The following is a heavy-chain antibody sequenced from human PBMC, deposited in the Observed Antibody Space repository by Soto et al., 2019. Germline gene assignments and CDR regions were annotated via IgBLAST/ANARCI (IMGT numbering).Heavy chain of an antibody. D-gene: IGHD2-8*01. Sequence: QVQLVQSGAEVKKPGASVKVSCKASGYTFTSYGISWVRQAPGQGLEWMGWISAYNGNTNYAQKLQGRVTMTTDTSTSTAYMELRSLRSDDTAVYYCARVYEYCTTGVCFPERGSFDYWGQGTLVTVSS. V-gene: IGHV1-18*01. CDR3: ARVYEYCTTGVCFPERGSFDY. J-gene: IGHJ4*02. CDR1: GYTFTSYG. CDR2: ISAYNGNT.